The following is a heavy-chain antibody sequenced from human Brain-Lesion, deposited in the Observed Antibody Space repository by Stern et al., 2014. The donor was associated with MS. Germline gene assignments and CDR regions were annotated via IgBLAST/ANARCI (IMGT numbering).Heavy chain of an antibody. CDR2: MNPYSGNT. D-gene: IGHD2-2*01. Sequence: QLVQSGAEVKKPGASVKVSCKASGYTFSSYDITWVRQASGHGLEWMGWMNPYSGNTGYAQKFKGRVAMTSGPSISTVYMELTSLTSDDTAVYFCARAVRNQLLSEYWGQGTLVTVSS. J-gene: IGHJ4*02. CDR1: GYTFSSYD. CDR3: ARAVRNQLLSEY. V-gene: IGHV1-8*01.